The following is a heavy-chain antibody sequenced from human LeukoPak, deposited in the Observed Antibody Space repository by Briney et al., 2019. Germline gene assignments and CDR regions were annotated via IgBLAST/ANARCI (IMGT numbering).Heavy chain of an antibody. Sequence: PSETLSLTCAVYGGSFSGYYWGWIRQPPRKGLEWIGEINHSGSTNYNPSLKSRVTISVDTSKNQFSLKLASVTAADTAVYYCARGRGYHVDYWGQGTLVTVSS. CDR3: ARGRGYHVDY. V-gene: IGHV4-34*01. CDR2: INHSGST. CDR1: GGSFSGYY. D-gene: IGHD5-18*01. J-gene: IGHJ4*02.